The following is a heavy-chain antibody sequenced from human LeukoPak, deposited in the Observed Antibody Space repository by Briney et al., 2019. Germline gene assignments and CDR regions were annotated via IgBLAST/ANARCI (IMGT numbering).Heavy chain of an antibody. CDR2: IYYSGST. D-gene: IGHD1-26*01. CDR1: GGSVSSGSYY. CDR3: ARSPLVGATTGLPPDY. Sequence: KSSETLSLTCTVSGGSVSSGSYYRSWIRQPPGKGLEWIGYIYYSGSTNYNPSLKSRVTISVDTSKNQFSLKLSSVTAADTAVYYCARSPLVGATTGLPPDYWGQGTLVTVSS. V-gene: IGHV4-61*01. J-gene: IGHJ4*02.